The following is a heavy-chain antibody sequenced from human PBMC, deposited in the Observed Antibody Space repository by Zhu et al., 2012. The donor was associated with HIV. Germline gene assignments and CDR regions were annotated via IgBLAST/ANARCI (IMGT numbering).Heavy chain of an antibody. CDR2: IIPILSTP. CDR1: GGTFRNYG. V-gene: IGHV1-69*01. CDR3: ATRDHIVVVTGAFDI. D-gene: IGHD2-21*02. Sequence: QVQLMQSGSEVKKPGSSVKVSCKASGGTFRNYGVDWVRQAPGQGLEWMGGIIPILSTPNYAKKFQARVTLTTDESTNTAFMELSSLRSEDTAVYYCATRDHIVVVTGAFDIWGQGKWSPSLQ. J-gene: IGHJ3*02.